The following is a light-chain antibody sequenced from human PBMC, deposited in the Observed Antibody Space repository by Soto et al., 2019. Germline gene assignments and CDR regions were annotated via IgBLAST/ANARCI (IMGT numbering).Light chain of an antibody. CDR3: QHYGNSPPTWT. V-gene: IGKV3-20*01. CDR2: GAS. CDR1: QSVSSSN. J-gene: IGKJ1*01. Sequence: EIVLTQSPGTLSLSPGERGTLSCRASQSVSSSNLAWYQQKPGQAPRLLMYGASSRATGIPDRFSGSGSGTDFTLTISRLEPEDFAVYYCQHYGNSPPTWTFGQGTKVEIK.